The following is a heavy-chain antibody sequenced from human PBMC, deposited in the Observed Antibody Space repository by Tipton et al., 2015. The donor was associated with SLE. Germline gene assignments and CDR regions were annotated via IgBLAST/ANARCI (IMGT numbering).Heavy chain of an antibody. D-gene: IGHD1-26*01. CDR2: IIHSGST. CDR1: GGSISSGGYS. J-gene: IGHJ4*02. V-gene: IGHV4-30-2*01. Sequence: TLSLTCAVSGGSISSGGYSWSWIRQPPGKGLEWIGEIIHSGSTSYNPSLKSRVTISLDTSKNQFSLRLSSVTAADTGIYYCARGTLLHAFDFWGQGTPVTVSS. CDR3: ARGTLLHAFDF.